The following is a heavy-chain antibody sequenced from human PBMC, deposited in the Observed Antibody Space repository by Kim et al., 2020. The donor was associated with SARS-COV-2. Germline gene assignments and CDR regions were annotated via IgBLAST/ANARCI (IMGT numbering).Heavy chain of an antibody. CDR3: ARPRGYYDWYFDL. J-gene: IGHJ2*01. D-gene: IGHD3-22*01. Sequence: NNNPTLMSRHSISIDTTKNQFSLKLMSVTAADTAVYYCARPRGYYDWYFDLWGRGTLVTVSS. V-gene: IGHV4-4*08.